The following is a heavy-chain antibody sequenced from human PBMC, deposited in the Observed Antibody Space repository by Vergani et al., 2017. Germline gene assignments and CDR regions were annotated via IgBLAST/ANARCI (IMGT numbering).Heavy chain of an antibody. CDR1: GGTFSSYA. J-gene: IGHJ6*02. D-gene: IGHD1-26*01. Sequence: QVQLVQSGAEVKKPGSSVKVSCKASGGTFSSYAISWVRQAPGQGLEWMGGIIPIFGTANYAQKFQGRVTITADESTSTAYMELSSLRSEDTAVYYCARYWSVGATASYYYYGMDVWGQGTTVTVSS. V-gene: IGHV1-69*01. CDR3: ARYWSVGATASYYYYGMDV. CDR2: IIPIFGTA.